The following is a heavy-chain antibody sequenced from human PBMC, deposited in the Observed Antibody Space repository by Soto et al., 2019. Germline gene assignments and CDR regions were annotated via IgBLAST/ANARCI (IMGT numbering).Heavy chain of an antibody. CDR2: ISYDGSNK. CDR1: GLTFIDHG. CDR3: AKEGITMVRGAKYYYGMDV. J-gene: IGHJ6*02. Sequence: GLLRVCWGAAGLTFIDHGMRWVSKDTGKGLEWVAVISYDGSNKYYADSVKGRFTISRDNSKNTLYLQMNSLRAEDTAVYYCAKEGITMVRGAKYYYGMDVWGQGTTVTVSS. V-gene: IGHV3-30*18. D-gene: IGHD3-10*01.